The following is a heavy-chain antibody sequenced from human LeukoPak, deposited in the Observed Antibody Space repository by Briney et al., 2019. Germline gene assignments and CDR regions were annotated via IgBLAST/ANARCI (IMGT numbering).Heavy chain of an antibody. Sequence: ASETLSLTCTVSGGSISSSSFYWGWIRQPPGKGLEWIGNIHYSGSTNYNPSLRSRITKSVDTSKNQFSLKLSSVTAADTAVYYCARAALDNWFDPWGQGTLVTVSS. CDR2: IHYSGST. CDR1: GGSISSSSFY. CDR3: ARAALDNWFDP. J-gene: IGHJ5*02. V-gene: IGHV4-39*01.